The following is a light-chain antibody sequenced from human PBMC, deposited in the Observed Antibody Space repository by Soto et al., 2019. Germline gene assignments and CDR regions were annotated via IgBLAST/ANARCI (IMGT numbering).Light chain of an antibody. J-gene: IGKJ1*01. CDR2: GAS. Sequence: EIVMTQSPATMSVSPGEKATLSCRASQSVGSKLAWYWQKPGQSPRLLIYGASTRATGVPARFSGGGSGTEFTLTISSLQSEDFAIYYCQQYNNWPRTF. CDR3: QQYNNWPRT. CDR1: QSVGSK. V-gene: IGKV3-15*01.